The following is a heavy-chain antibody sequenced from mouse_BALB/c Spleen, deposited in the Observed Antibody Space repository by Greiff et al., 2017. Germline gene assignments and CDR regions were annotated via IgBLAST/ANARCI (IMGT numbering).Heavy chain of an antibody. D-gene: IGHD1-1*01. CDR2: ISSGGSYT. V-gene: IGHV5-9-4*01. J-gene: IGHJ3*01. CDR1: GFTFSSYA. CDR3: ARGDYYCS. Sequence: EVQVVESGGGLVKPGGSLKLSCAASGFTFSSYAMSWVRQSPEKRLEWVAEISSGGSYTYYPDTVTGRFTISRDNAKNTLYLEMSSLRSEDTAMYYCARGDYYCSWGQGTLVTVSA.